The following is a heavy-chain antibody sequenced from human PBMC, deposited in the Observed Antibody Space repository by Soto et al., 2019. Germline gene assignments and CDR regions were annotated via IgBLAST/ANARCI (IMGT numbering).Heavy chain of an antibody. Sequence: SETLPLTCTVSGGSINSSTYSWGWLRQPPGQGLEWIGSIYYTGRTYYNPSLKSRVTISVDTSKNQFSLKLSSVTAADTAVYYCARGRRYSYGRPFDYWGQGTLVTVSS. D-gene: IGHD5-18*01. CDR1: GGSINSSTYS. V-gene: IGHV4-39*07. CDR2: IYYTGRT. J-gene: IGHJ4*02. CDR3: ARGRRYSYGRPFDY.